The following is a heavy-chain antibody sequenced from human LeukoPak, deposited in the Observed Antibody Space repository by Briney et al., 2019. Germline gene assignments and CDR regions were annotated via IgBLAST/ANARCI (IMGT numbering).Heavy chain of an antibody. CDR2: INPSGGST. Sequence: ASVKGSCKASGYTFTSHYIHWVRQAPGQGLEWMGIINPSGGSTNYAQKFQGRVSMTRDTSTSTAYMELSSLRSEDTALYYCARVDVVEAPPPFFDYWGQGTLVTVSS. J-gene: IGHJ4*02. V-gene: IGHV1-46*01. CDR3: ARVDVVEAPPPFFDY. CDR1: GYTFTSHY. D-gene: IGHD1-26*01.